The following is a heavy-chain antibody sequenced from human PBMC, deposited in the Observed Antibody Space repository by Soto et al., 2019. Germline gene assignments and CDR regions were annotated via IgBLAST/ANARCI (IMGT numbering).Heavy chain of an antibody. CDR2: ISGTGGSI. V-gene: IGHV3-23*01. CDR1: GFTFSSYA. J-gene: IGHJ4*02. CDR3: AKGTRSVADSQFDY. Sequence: GGSLRLSCVASGFTFSSYAMSWVRQAPGKGLEWVSAISGTGGSIYYADSVKGRFTISRDNSKNTLYLQINSLRAEDTAVYYCAKGTRSVADSQFDYWGRGTLVT. D-gene: IGHD6-19*01.